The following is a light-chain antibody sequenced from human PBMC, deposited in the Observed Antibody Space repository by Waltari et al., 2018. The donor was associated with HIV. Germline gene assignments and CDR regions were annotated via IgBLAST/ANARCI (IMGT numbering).Light chain of an antibody. V-gene: IGLV2-14*01. J-gene: IGLJ2*01. CDR1: SSDVGGYNY. CDR3: SSYTSSSTLVV. Sequence: QSVVTQPPSVSGSPGQSITISCTGTSSDVGGYNYVSWYQQHPGKAPKLMIYEVSNRPSGVSNRFSGSKSGNTASLTISGLQAEDEADYYCSSYTSSSTLVVFGGGTKLTVL. CDR2: EVS.